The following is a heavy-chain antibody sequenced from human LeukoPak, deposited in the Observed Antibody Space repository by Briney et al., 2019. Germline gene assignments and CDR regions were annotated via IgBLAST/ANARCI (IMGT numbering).Heavy chain of an antibody. V-gene: IGHV4-39*07. J-gene: IGHJ5*02. Sequence: KASETLSLTCTVSGGSISSSSYYWGWIRQPPGKGLEWIGSIYYSGSTYYNPSLKSRVTISVDTSKNQFSLKLSSVTAADTAVYYCARVQAYSSGWWELGKNWFDPWGQGTLVTVSS. CDR2: IYYSGST. CDR1: GGSISSSSYY. CDR3: ARVQAYSSGWWELGKNWFDP. D-gene: IGHD6-19*01.